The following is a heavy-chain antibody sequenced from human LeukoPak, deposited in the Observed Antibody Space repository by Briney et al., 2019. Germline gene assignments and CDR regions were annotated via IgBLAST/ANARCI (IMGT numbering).Heavy chain of an antibody. J-gene: IGHJ4*02. V-gene: IGHV3-20*04. CDR3: ARPYCSGATCYSPPDY. Sequence: GGSLRLSCAASGFTFDDYGMSWVRQAPGKGLEWVSGINWNGGSTGYADSVKGRFTISRDNAKNSLYLQMNSLRAEDTAVYYCARPYCSGATCYSPPDYWGQGTLVTVSS. D-gene: IGHD2-15*01. CDR1: GFTFDDYG. CDR2: INWNGGST.